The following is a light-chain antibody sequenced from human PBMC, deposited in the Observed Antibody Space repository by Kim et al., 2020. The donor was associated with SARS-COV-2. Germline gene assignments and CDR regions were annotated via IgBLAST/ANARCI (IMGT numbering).Light chain of an antibody. V-gene: IGKV3-15*01. CDR3: QQYNDWPPLT. Sequence: SPGERATHSCRASQRFTSNLAWYQQKPGQAPRLLIYGASTRATGVPARFSGSGSGTEFTLTISSLQSEDFALYYCQQYNDWPPLTFGGGTKVEIK. J-gene: IGKJ4*01. CDR2: GAS. CDR1: QRFTSN.